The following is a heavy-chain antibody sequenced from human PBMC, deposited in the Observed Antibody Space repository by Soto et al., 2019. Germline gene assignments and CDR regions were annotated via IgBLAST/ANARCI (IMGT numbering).Heavy chain of an antibody. CDR1: GGTFSSYA. V-gene: IGHV1-69*01. Sequence: QEKLVQSGAEVKKPGSSVKVSCKASGGTFSSYAISWVRQAPGQGLEWMGGIIPIFGTANYAQKFQGRVTITADESTSTAYMELSSLRSEDTAVYYCARVSPARYFQNVYYYYGMDVWGQGTTVTVSS. J-gene: IGHJ6*02. CDR2: IIPIFGTA. D-gene: IGHD3-9*01. CDR3: ARVSPARYFQNVYYYYGMDV.